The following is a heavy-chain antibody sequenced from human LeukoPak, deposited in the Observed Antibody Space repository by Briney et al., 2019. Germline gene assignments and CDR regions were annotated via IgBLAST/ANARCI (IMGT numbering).Heavy chain of an antibody. CDR1: GGTFSSYA. CDR3: ATHSDYGLDV. V-gene: IGHV1-69*04. Sequence: ASVKVSCKASGGTFSSYAISWVRQAPGQGLEWMGRIIPILGIANYAQKFQGRVTITADKSTSTAYMELSSLRAEDTAVYYCATHSDYGLDVWGQGTTVTVSS. CDR2: IIPILGIA. J-gene: IGHJ6*02. D-gene: IGHD2-21*01.